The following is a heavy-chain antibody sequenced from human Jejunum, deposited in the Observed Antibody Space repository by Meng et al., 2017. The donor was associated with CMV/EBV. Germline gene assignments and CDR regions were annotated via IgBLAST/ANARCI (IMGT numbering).Heavy chain of an antibody. Sequence: ASGFPFSAYAFDWVRQAPGKGLEWLAHINFGASNIYYADSIKGRFTISRDDAKSSLYLDMSSLRADDTAVYYCARELPATWEPFDYWGRGTLVTVSS. D-gene: IGHD1-26*01. CDR3: ARELPATWEPFDY. J-gene: IGHJ4*02. CDR1: GFPFSAYA. CDR2: INFGASNI. V-gene: IGHV3-48*03.